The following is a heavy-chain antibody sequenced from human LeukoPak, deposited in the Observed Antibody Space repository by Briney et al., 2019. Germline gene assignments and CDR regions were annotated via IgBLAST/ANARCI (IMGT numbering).Heavy chain of an antibody. V-gene: IGHV4-59*01. CDR1: GGSISSYY. Sequence: SETLSLTCTVSGGSISSYYWSWIRQPPGKGLEWIGCIYYSGSTNYNPSLKSRVTISVDTSKNQFSLKLSSVTAADTAVYYCARRAVRSAHWFDPWGQGTLVTVSS. D-gene: IGHD4-17*01. J-gene: IGHJ5*02. CDR3: ARRAVRSAHWFDP. CDR2: IYYSGST.